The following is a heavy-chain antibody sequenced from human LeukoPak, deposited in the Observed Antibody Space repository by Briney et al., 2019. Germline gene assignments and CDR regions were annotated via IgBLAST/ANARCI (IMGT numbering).Heavy chain of an antibody. CDR3: ARRGSLGLAVAGYWYFDL. Sequence: SETLSLTCTVSGGSLSSYYWNWIRQPPGKGLEWICYIHYSGGINYNPSLKSRVTISVDTSKNQFSLKLSSVTAADTAVYYCARRGSLGLAVAGYWYFDLWGRGTLVTVSS. J-gene: IGHJ2*01. CDR1: GGSLSSYY. D-gene: IGHD6-19*01. V-gene: IGHV4-59*01. CDR2: IHYSGGI.